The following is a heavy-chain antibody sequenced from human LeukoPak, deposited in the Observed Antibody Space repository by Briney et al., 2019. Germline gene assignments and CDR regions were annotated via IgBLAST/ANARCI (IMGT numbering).Heavy chain of an antibody. Sequence: SETLSLTCTVSGGSISSSSYYWGWSRQPPGKGLEWIGSIYYSGSTYYNPSLKSRVTISVDTSKNQFSLKLSSVTAADTAVYYCARTVAEWELLTPWDYWGQGTLVTVSS. CDR3: ARTVAEWELLTPWDY. J-gene: IGHJ4*02. D-gene: IGHD1-26*01. V-gene: IGHV4-39*01. CDR1: GGSISSSSYY. CDR2: IYYSGST.